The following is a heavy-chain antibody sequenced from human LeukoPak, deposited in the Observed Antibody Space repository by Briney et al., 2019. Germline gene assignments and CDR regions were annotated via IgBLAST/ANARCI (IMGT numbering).Heavy chain of an antibody. V-gene: IGHV1-2*02. CDR2: INPNSGGT. CDR1: GYTFTGYY. CDR3: ARRSDPYYYYMDV. J-gene: IGHJ6*03. Sequence: ASVKVSCKASGYTFTGYYMHWVRQAPGQGLEWMGWINPNSGGTNYAQKFQGRVTMTRDTSISTAYMELSRLRSDDTAVYYCARRSDPYYYYMDVWGQGTTVTVSS.